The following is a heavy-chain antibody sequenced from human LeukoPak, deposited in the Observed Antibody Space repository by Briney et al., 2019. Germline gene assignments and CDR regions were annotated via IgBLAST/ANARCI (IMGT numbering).Heavy chain of an antibody. V-gene: IGHV4-39*07. Sequence: SETLSLTCTVSGGSISSSSYYWGWIRQPPGKGLEWIGSIYYSGSTYYNPSLKSRVTISVDTSKNQFSLKLSSVTAADTAVYYCARVQGLAFRIQLFDYWGQGTLVTVSS. J-gene: IGHJ4*02. CDR3: ARVQGLAFRIQLFDY. D-gene: IGHD5-18*01. CDR1: GGSISSSSYY. CDR2: IYYSGST.